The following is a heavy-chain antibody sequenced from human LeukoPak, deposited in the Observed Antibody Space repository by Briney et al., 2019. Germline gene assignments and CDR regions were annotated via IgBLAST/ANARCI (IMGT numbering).Heavy chain of an antibody. V-gene: IGHV4-34*01. CDR1: GGSFSGYY. CDR3: ASYGSGSYRASDY. J-gene: IGHJ4*02. CDR2: INHGGST. Sequence: SETLSLTCAVYGGSFSGYYWSWIRQPPGKGLEWIGEINHGGSTNYNPSLKSRVTISVDTSRNQFSLKLSSVTAADTAVYYCASYGSGSYRASDYWGQGTLVTVSS. D-gene: IGHD3-10*01.